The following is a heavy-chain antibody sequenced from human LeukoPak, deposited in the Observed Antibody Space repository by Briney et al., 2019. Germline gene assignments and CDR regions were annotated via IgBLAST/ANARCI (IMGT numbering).Heavy chain of an antibody. D-gene: IGHD1-26*01. CDR1: GFTFGDYA. Sequence: GGSLRLSCTASGFTFGDYAMSWVRQAPGKGLEWVGFIRSKAYGGTTEYAASVKGRFTISRDDSKSIAYLQMNSLKTEDTAVYYCTRDRWELRKGRLYYFDYWGQGTLVTVSS. V-gene: IGHV3-49*04. CDR3: TRDRWELRKGRLYYFDY. J-gene: IGHJ4*02. CDR2: IRSKAYGGTT.